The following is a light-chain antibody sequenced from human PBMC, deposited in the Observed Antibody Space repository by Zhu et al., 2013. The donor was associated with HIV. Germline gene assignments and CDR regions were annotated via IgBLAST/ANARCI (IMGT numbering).Light chain of an antibody. V-gene: IGKV4-1*01. CDR3: QQYYSTPRT. J-gene: IGKJ1*01. Sequence: DIVMTQSPDSLAVSLGERATINCKSSQSVLYSSNNKNYLAWYQQNPGQPPKLLIYWASTRESGVPARFSGNGSGTNFTLTISSLQAEDVAVYYCQQYYSTPRTFGQGTKVEIK. CDR1: QSVLYSSNNKNY. CDR2: WAS.